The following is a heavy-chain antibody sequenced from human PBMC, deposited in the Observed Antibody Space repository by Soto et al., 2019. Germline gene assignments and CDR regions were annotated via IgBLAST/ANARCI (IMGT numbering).Heavy chain of an antibody. CDR3: AADVGGYIYGCARD. CDR1: GGTFSSYT. CDR2: IIPILGIA. V-gene: IGHV1-69*02. D-gene: IGHD1-26*01. J-gene: IGHJ4*02. Sequence: ASVKVSCKASGGTFSSYTISWVRQAPGQGLEWMGRIIPILGIANYAQKFQGRVTITADKSTSTAYMELISLRPEDTAVYYCAADVGGYIYGCARDWGAGTLVTVSS.